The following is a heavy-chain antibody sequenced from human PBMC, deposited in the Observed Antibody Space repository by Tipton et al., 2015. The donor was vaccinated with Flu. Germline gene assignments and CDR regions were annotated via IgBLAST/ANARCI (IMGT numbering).Heavy chain of an antibody. CDR3: ARDQGFGGGLTYNYYALDV. CDR2: IFYTGST. J-gene: IGHJ6*02. V-gene: IGHV4-34*09. Sequence: TLSLTCAVYGGSFSGYYWSWIRQPPGKGLEWIGSIFYTGSTYYKASLESRLSISVDTSKNQFSLRLVSMTAADTGIYYCARDQGFGGGLTYNYYALDVWGQGTTVTVPS. D-gene: IGHD3-10*01. CDR1: GGSFSGYY.